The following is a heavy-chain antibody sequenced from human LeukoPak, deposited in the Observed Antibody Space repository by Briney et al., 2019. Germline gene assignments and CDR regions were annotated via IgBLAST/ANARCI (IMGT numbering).Heavy chain of an antibody. CDR2: IKQDGSEK. CDR1: GFTFSSHW. Sequence: GGSLRLSCAASGFTFSSHWMSWVRQAPGKGLEWVAHIKQDGSEKYYVGSVKGRFTISRDNAKNSLFLQMNSLRAEDTAIYYCARYSGYWDFDYWGQGTLVTVSS. V-gene: IGHV3-7*01. D-gene: IGHD5-12*01. J-gene: IGHJ4*02. CDR3: ARYSGYWDFDY.